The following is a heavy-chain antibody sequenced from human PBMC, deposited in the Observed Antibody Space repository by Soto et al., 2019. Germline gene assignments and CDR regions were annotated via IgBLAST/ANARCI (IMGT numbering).Heavy chain of an antibody. CDR3: ARDLGLHSGMDV. V-gene: IGHV4-30-4*01. Sequence: PSETLSLTCTVSGGSISSGDYYWSWIRQPPGKGLEWIGYIYYSGSTYYNPSLKSRVTISVDTSKNQFSLKLSSVTAADTAVYYCARDLGLHSGMDVWGQGTTVTVSS. D-gene: IGHD2-21*01. J-gene: IGHJ6*02. CDR2: IYYSGST. CDR1: GGSISSGDYY.